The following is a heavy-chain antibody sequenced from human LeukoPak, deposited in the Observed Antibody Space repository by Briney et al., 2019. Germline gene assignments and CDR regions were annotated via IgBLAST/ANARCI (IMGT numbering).Heavy chain of an antibody. CDR2: VSGADGTT. V-gene: IGHV3-23*01. D-gene: IGHD2-2*01. CDR3: AKHWSYCSTTSCFFNYYYYYMDV. Sequence: GGSLRLSCAASGFTFSAYGMSWVRQSPRKGLEWVSGVSGADGTTYYADSVEGRFTISRDNSKSTLYLQMNNLRAEDTAVYYCAKHWSYCSTTSCFFNYYYYYMDVWGKGTTVTVSS. CDR1: GFTFSAYG. J-gene: IGHJ6*03.